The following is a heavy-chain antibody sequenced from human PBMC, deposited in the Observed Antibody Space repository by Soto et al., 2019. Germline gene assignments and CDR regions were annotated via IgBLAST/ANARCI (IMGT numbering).Heavy chain of an antibody. CDR2: IYPGDSDT. V-gene: IGHV5-51*01. CDR3: ARQRYYDFWSGYHNWFDP. CDR1: GYSFTSYW. D-gene: IGHD3-3*01. J-gene: IGHJ5*02. Sequence: GESLKISCKGSGYSFTSYWIGWVRQMPGKGLEWMGIIYPGDSDTRYSPSFQGQVTISADKSISTAYLQWSSLKASDTAMYYCARQRYYDFWSGYHNWFDPWGQGTLVTVSS.